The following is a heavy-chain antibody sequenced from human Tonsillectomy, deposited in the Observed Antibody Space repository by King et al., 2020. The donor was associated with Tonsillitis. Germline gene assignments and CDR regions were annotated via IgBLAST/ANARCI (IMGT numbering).Heavy chain of an antibody. CDR2: LYTSGNT. Sequence: VQLQESGPGLVKPSETLSLTCTFSGGSISSYYWSWIRKPPGKGLEWIGYLYTSGNTYYTPPLKVRVTFSVDNSKNQFSLNLSSVTAADTAVYYCARHLYNSGWTIHIWGQGTMVTVSS. D-gene: IGHD6-19*01. V-gene: IGHV4-59*08. CDR3: ARHLYNSGWTIHI. CDR1: GGSISSYY. J-gene: IGHJ3*02.